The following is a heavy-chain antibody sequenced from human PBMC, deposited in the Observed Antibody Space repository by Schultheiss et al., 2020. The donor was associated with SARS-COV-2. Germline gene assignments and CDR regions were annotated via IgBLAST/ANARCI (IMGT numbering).Heavy chain of an antibody. CDR1: GGSISSYY. J-gene: IGHJ3*02. Sequence: SETLSLTCTVSGGSISSYYWSWIRQPPGKGLEWIGYIYYSGSTNYNPSLKSRVTISVDTSKNQFSLKLSSVTAADTAVYYCARGYCTNGVCWYAFDIWGQGTMVTVSS. CDR3: ARGYCTNGVCWYAFDI. V-gene: IGHV4-59*01. CDR2: IYYSGST. D-gene: IGHD2-8*01.